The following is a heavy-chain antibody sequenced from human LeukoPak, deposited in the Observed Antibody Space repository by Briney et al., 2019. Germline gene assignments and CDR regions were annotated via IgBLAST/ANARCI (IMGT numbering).Heavy chain of an antibody. J-gene: IGHJ4*02. D-gene: IGHD1-26*01. Sequence: PSETLSLTCTVAGGSISSYYWSWIRQPPGKGLEWIGYIYYSGSTNYNPSLKSRVTISVDTSKNQFSLKLSSVTAADTAVYYCARGLNSGSYCHFDYWGQGTLVTVSS. CDR2: IYYSGST. V-gene: IGHV4-59*01. CDR1: GGSISSYY. CDR3: ARGLNSGSYCHFDY.